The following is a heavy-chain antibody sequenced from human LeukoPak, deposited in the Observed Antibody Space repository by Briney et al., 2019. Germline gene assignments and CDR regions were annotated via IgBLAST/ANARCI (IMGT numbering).Heavy chain of an antibody. CDR2: IYYNGDT. CDR1: GFTFSSYG. CDR3: VRGPYGSSISNWFDP. D-gene: IGHD3-10*01. V-gene: IGHV4-59*01. J-gene: IGHJ5*02. Sequence: GSLRLSCAASGFTFSSYGMSWIRQTPGKGLEWIGYIYYNGDTHYNPSLNSRLSMSVDTPNKQFSLNLRSVTAADTAVYYCVRGPYGSSISNWFDPWGQGLLVTVSS.